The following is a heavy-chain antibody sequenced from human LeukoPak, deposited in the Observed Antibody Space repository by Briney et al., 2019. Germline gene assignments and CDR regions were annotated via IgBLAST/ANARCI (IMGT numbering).Heavy chain of an antibody. CDR1: GFAFNYAW. CDR3: AKDGGGYYPYYYYYMDV. J-gene: IGHJ6*03. CDR2: IRFDGSNN. V-gene: IGHV3-30*02. D-gene: IGHD3-22*01. Sequence: GGSLRLSCAASGFAFNYAWVSWVRQAPGKGLEWVAFIRFDGSNNYYADSVKGRFTISRDNSKNTLYLQMNSLRAEDTAVYYCAKDGGGYYPYYYYYMDVWGKGTTVTISS.